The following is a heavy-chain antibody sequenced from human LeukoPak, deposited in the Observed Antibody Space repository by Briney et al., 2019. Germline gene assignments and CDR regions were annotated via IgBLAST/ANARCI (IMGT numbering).Heavy chain of an antibody. Sequence: GGSLRLSCAASGFTFSNYNMNWVRQAPGKGLEWVSCISISSNYINYPDSVKGRFTISRDSAKNSLYLQMNSLRAEDTAVYYCARDGGGGLDYWGQGTLVTVSS. CDR1: GFTFSNYN. V-gene: IGHV3-21*01. CDR3: ARDGGGGLDY. D-gene: IGHD2-15*01. J-gene: IGHJ4*02. CDR2: ISISSNYI.